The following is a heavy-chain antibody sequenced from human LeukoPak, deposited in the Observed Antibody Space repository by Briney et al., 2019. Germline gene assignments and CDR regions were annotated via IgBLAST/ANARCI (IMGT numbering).Heavy chain of an antibody. CDR3: ARAGDCSGGDCYMPSDY. CDR2: ISTYNGNT. Sequence: ASVKVSCKASGYTFTRYAISWVRQAPGQGLEWMGWISTYNGNTNYAQKIQGRVTMTTDTSTSTTYMELSSLRSDDTAVYYCARAGDCSGGDCYMPSDYWGQGTLVTVSS. CDR1: GYTFTRYA. D-gene: IGHD2-15*01. V-gene: IGHV1-18*01. J-gene: IGHJ4*02.